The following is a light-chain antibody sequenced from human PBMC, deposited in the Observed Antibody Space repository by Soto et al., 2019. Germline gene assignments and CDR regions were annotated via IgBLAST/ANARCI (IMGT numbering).Light chain of an antibody. CDR3: QQYGSLIT. CDR2: AAS. Sequence: EIVLTQSPGTLSLSPGERATLSCRASQSVSSSYLGWYQQKPGQPPRLLIYAASNRASGIPDRFSGSGSGTYFTLTISRLEPEDFAVDVCQQYGSLITFGQGTRLEIK. V-gene: IGKV3-20*01. CDR1: QSVSSSY. J-gene: IGKJ5*01.